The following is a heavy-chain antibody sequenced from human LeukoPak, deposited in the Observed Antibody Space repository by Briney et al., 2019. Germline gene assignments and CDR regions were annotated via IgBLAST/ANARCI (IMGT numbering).Heavy chain of an antibody. CDR1: GFTFSSYN. CDR2: ISPSSTRI. CDR3: ARMNYVSSGWGAPFDD. Sequence: GSLRLSCAASGFTFSSYNMNWVRQASGKGLEWVSYISPSSTRIDYAASVRGRFTISRDNAKSSLYLQVNSLRAEDTAVYYCARMNYVSSGWGAPFDDWGQGTLVTVSS. J-gene: IGHJ4*02. D-gene: IGHD1-7*01. V-gene: IGHV3-48*04.